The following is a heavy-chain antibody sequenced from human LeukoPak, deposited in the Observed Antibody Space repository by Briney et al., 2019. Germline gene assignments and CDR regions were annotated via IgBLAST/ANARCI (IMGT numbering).Heavy chain of an antibody. J-gene: IGHJ4*02. D-gene: IGHD3-22*01. V-gene: IGHV3-23*01. CDR1: GFTFSSYG. Sequence: GGSLRLSCAASGFTFSSYGMHWVRQAPGKGLEWVSAISGSGGSTYYADSVKGRFTISRDNSKNTLYLQMNSLRAEDTAVYYCAKENGYYYDSSVLLGYWGQGTLVTVSS. CDR3: AKENGYYYDSSVLLGY. CDR2: ISGSGGST.